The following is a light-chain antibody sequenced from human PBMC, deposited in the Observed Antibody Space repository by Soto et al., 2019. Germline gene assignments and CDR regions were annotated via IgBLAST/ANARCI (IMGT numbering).Light chain of an antibody. J-gene: IGKJ4*01. CDR1: QSVSSY. Sequence: EIVLTQSPAPLSLSPGERATPSCMASQSVSSYLAWYQKKPGQAPRLIIYAASTRVTGIPAKFSGSGSGTDFTLTISRLEPEDVATYYCQQSYSTPLTFGGGTKVDIK. CDR3: QQSYSTPLT. CDR2: AAS. V-gene: IGKV3-11*01.